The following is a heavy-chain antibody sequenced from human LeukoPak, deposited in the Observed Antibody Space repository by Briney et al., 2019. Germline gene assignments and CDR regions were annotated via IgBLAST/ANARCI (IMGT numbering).Heavy chain of an antibody. CDR2: ISDSGDTT. CDR1: GFTFSSYG. D-gene: IGHD1-20*01. Sequence: PGGSLRLSCAASGFTFSSYGMHWVRQAPGKGLEWVSAISDSGDTTHYTNSVKGRFTISRDNSKDTLYLQMNSLRPEDTAVYFCAKDPDNFNDGWNFYYMDVWGNGTTVTVSS. V-gene: IGHV3-23*01. J-gene: IGHJ6*03. CDR3: AKDPDNFNDGWNFYYMDV.